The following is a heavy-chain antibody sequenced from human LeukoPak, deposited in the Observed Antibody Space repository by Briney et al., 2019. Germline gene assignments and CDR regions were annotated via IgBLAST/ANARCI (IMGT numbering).Heavy chain of an antibody. CDR2: ISRSSNYI. CDR1: GFTFSTYT. Sequence: PGGSLRLSCGASGFTFSTYTMNWVRQAPGKGLEWVSSISRSSNYIYYADSVKGRFTISRDNSKNTLYLQMNSLRAEDTAVYYCARGGRERWLQSTPDYYYGMDVWGQGTTVTVSS. CDR3: ARGGRERWLQSTPDYYYGMDV. J-gene: IGHJ6*02. D-gene: IGHD5-24*01. V-gene: IGHV3-21*04.